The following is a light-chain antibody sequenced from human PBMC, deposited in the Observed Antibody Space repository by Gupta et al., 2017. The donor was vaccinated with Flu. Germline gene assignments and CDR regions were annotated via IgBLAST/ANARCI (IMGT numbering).Light chain of an antibody. Sequence: EVVLTPPPGTLSLSPGERATISCRGSKSVSSSYLDLYQQSPGQAPRLLIYGASSRATGIPVRVSGSGSGTDFTITISILDTDDFAVYDCQQYANTFGQGTKLEIK. CDR3: QQYANT. V-gene: IGKV3-20*01. CDR2: GAS. CDR1: KSVSSSY. J-gene: IGKJ2*01.